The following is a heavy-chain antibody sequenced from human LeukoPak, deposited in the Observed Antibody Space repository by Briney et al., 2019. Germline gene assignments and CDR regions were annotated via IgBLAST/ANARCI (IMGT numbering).Heavy chain of an antibody. Sequence: SETLFLTCTVSGGSISSSSYYWGWIRQPPGKGLEWIGSIYYSGSTYYNPSLKSRVTISVDTSKNQFSLKLSSVTAADTAVYYCARDGIWGQGTLVTVSS. CDR1: GGSISSSSYY. D-gene: IGHD1-14*01. J-gene: IGHJ4*02. CDR2: IYYSGST. CDR3: ARDGI. V-gene: IGHV4-39*07.